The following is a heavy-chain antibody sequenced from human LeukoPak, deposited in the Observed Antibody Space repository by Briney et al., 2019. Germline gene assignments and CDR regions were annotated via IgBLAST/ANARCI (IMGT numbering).Heavy chain of an antibody. CDR2: ISYDGSNK. D-gene: IGHD6-13*01. CDR1: GFTFSSYG. J-gene: IGHJ4*02. Sequence: GRSLRLSCAASGFTFSSYGMHWVRQAPGKGLEWVAVISYDGSNKYYAGSVKGRFTISRDNSKNALYLQMNSLRAEDTAVYYCAKLYSSSSPFDDWGQGTLVTVSS. V-gene: IGHV3-30*18. CDR3: AKLYSSSSPFDD.